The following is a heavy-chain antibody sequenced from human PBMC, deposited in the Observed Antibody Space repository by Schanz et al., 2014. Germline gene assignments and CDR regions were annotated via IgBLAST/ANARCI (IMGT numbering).Heavy chain of an antibody. CDR1: GYSFTEYF. J-gene: IGHJ4*02. CDR3: ARARYTGYDCSGS. V-gene: IGHV1-2*02. Sequence: QVQLVQSGPAVKKPGASMKVSCLASGYSFTEYFLHWVRQAPGQGLEWMGWINPNSGETNYEQKFTGRVTFTGDTSMSKAFMELSGLTSDDTATYFCARARYTGYDCSGSWGQGTLLIVSS. D-gene: IGHD5-12*01. CDR2: INPNSGET.